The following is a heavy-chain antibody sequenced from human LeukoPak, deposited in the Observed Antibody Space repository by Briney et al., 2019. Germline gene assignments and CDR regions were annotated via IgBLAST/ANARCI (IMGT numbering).Heavy chain of an antibody. CDR1: GFTFSSYA. CDR3: AKDEVGAPVDYFDH. J-gene: IGHJ4*02. V-gene: IGHV3-23*01. CDR2: ISGGGGKT. Sequence: PGGSLRLSCVASGFTFSSYAMSWVRQAPGKGLEWVSAISGGGGKTDYADSVKGRFTISRDNSKNTLYLQMNSLRADDTAVYYCAKDEVGAPVDYFDHWGQGTLVTASS. D-gene: IGHD1-26*01.